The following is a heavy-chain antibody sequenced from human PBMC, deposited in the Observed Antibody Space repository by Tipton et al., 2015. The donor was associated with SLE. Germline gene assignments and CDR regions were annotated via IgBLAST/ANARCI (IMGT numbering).Heavy chain of an antibody. CDR1: GYSISSGYY. V-gene: IGHV4-38-2*01. Sequence: TLSLTCVVSGYSISSGYYWGWIRQPPGKGLEWIGNIYHSGSTYYNPSLKSRVTISVDASRNQFSLKLSSVTAADTAVYYCARLPTGAYWGQGTLVTVSS. D-gene: IGHD7-27*01. CDR2: IYHSGST. J-gene: IGHJ4*02. CDR3: ARLPTGAY.